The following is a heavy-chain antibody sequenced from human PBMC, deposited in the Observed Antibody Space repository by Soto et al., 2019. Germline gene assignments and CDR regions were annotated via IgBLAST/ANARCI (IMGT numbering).Heavy chain of an antibody. CDR3: AKDWVGGSNRYQSDK. D-gene: IGHD2-2*01. J-gene: IGHJ4*02. V-gene: IGHV3-30*18. Sequence: QVQLVESGGGMVQPGRSLRLSCAASGFSFSDYGIHWVRQAPGKGLEWVAVISHYETKKYFEDSVKGRFTISRDNSKNTVYLQLNSLRVEDTAVYYCAKDWVGGSNRYQSDKWGQGTLVIVSS. CDR1: GFSFSDYG. CDR2: ISHYETKK.